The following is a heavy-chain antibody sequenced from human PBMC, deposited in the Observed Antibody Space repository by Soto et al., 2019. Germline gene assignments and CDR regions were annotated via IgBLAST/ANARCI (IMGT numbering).Heavy chain of an antibody. V-gene: IGHV3-33*01. Sequence: QVQLVASGGGVVQPGTSLRLSCEASGFTFSDHAMHWVRQAPGKGLEWVAVVWFDGGNKFYTDSVKGRFTISRDNSKNTLFLQMNSLSVVDTAVYYCARAPAGDYTLYHYYTMDVWGQGPPVTVSS. J-gene: IGHJ6*02. CDR2: VWFDGGNK. D-gene: IGHD4-17*01. CDR1: GFTFSDHA. CDR3: ARAPAGDYTLYHYYTMDV.